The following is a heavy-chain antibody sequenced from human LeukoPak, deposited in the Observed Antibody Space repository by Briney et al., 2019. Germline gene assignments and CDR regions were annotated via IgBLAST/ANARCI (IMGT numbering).Heavy chain of an antibody. Sequence: ASVKVSCKASGYTFTGYYMHWVRQAPGQGLEWLGWINPNSGGTNYAQKFQGRVTMTRDTSISTAYMELSRLRSDDTAVYYCARGTTVVTPFDYWGQGTLVTVSS. CDR1: GYTFTGYY. CDR2: INPNSGGT. D-gene: IGHD4-23*01. V-gene: IGHV1-2*02. CDR3: ARGTTVVTPFDY. J-gene: IGHJ4*02.